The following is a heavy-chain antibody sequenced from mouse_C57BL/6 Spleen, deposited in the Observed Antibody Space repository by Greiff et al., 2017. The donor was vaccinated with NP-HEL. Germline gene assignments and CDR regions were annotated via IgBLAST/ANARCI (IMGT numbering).Heavy chain of an antibody. D-gene: IGHD1-1*01. Sequence: EVKLQESGPGLVKPSQSLSLTCSVTGYSITSGYYWNWIRQFPGNKLEWMGYISYDGSNNYNPSLKNRISITRDTSKNQFFLKLNSVTTEDTATYYCARRVIYYYDYFDYWGQGTTLTVSS. CDR3: ARRVIYYYDYFDY. CDR1: GYSITSGYY. CDR2: ISYDGSN. J-gene: IGHJ2*01. V-gene: IGHV3-6*01.